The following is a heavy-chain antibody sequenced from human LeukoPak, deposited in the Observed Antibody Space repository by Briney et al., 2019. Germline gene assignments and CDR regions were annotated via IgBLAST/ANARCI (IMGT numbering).Heavy chain of an antibody. V-gene: IGHV3-48*04. CDR3: AELGITMIGGV. Sequence: PGGSLRLSCAASGFTFSSYSMNWVRQAPGKGLEWVSYISSSGSTIYYADSVKGRFTISRDNAKNSLYLPMNSLRAEDTAVYYCAELGITMIGGVWGKGTTVTISS. CDR2: ISSSGSTI. J-gene: IGHJ6*04. D-gene: IGHD3-10*02. CDR1: GFTFSSYS.